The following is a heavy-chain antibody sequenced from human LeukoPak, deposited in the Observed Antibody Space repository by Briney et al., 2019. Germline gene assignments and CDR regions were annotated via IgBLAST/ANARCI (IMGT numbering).Heavy chain of an antibody. CDR2: IKQDVSEK. V-gene: IGHV3-7*01. CDR3: ARDRLHYGEYEKTFDY. CDR1: GFTFSSYW. Sequence: GGSLRLSCAASGFTFSSYWMSWVRQAPGKGLECVANIKQDVSEKYYVDSVKGRFTISRDNAKNSLYLQMNSLRAEDTAVYYCARDRLHYGEYEKTFDYWSQGTLVSVSS. D-gene: IGHD4-17*01. J-gene: IGHJ4*02.